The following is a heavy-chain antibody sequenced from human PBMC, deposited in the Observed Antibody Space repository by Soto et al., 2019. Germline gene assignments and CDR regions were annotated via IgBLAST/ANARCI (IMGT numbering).Heavy chain of an antibody. Sequence: SETLSLTCTVSGGSISSYYCSWIRQPPGKGLEWIGYIYYSGSTNYNPSLKSRVTISVDTSKNQFSLKLSSVTAADTAVYYCARLHLGEVILFDYWGQGTLVTVSS. V-gene: IGHV4-59*08. CDR3: ARLHLGEVILFDY. D-gene: IGHD3-3*01. J-gene: IGHJ4*02. CDR2: IYYSGST. CDR1: GGSISSYY.